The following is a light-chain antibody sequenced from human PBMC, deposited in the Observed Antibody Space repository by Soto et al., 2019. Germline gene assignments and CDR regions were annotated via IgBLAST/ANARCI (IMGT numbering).Light chain of an antibody. CDR1: QSIVDS. V-gene: IGKV1-5*03. Sequence: DIQMTQSPSTLSSSVGDRVIITCRASQSIVDSLAWYQQKPGKAPKLLIYKASILDTGVPSRFSGSESGTEFSLNINSLQPGDFATYFCQHYDPYSYIFGQGTKLEIK. J-gene: IGKJ2*01. CDR3: QHYDPYSYI. CDR2: KAS.